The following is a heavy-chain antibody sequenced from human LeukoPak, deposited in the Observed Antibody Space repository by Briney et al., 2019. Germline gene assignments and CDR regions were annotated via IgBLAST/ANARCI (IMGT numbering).Heavy chain of an antibody. Sequence: GGSLRLSCAASGFTFSSYAMHWVRQAPGKGLEWVAVISYDGSNKYYADSVKGRFTISRDNSKNTLYLQMNSLRAEDTAVYYCARGTNWSPLDFDYWGQGTLVTVSS. CDR1: GFTFSSYA. V-gene: IGHV3-30*04. D-gene: IGHD1-20*01. CDR2: ISYDGSNK. CDR3: ARGTNWSPLDFDY. J-gene: IGHJ4*02.